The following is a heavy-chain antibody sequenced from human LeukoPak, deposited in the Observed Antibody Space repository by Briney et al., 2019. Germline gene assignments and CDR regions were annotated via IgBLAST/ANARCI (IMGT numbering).Heavy chain of an antibody. CDR3: AKGYWGSAFDF. J-gene: IGHJ3*01. D-gene: IGHD3-16*01. V-gene: IGHV3-48*01. CDR1: GFTFSTYS. Sequence: PGGSLRLSCAASGFTFSTYSMNWVRQPPGKGLEWVSYITSDSVTMFYADSVKGRFTISRDNAENSLYLQMNSLRAEDTALYYCAKGYWGSAFDFWGQGTMVTVSS. CDR2: ITSDSVTM.